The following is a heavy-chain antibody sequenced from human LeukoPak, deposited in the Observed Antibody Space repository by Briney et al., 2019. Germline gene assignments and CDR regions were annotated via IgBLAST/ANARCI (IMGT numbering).Heavy chain of an antibody. J-gene: IGHJ5*02. CDR1: GYTFTSYY. Sequence: ASVKVSCKASGYTFTSYYMHWVRQAPGQGLEWMGIINPSGGSTSYAQKFQGRVTMTRDMSTSTVYMELSSLRSEGTAVYYCARDLYYYDSSGYNWFDPWGQGTLVTVSS. D-gene: IGHD3-22*01. V-gene: IGHV1-46*01. CDR3: ARDLYYYDSSGYNWFDP. CDR2: INPSGGST.